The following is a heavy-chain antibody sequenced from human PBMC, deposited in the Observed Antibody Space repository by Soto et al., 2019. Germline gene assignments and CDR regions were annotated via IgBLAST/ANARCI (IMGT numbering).Heavy chain of an antibody. V-gene: IGHV4-34*01. Sequence: SETLSLTCAVYGGSFSGYYWSWIRQPPGKGLEWIGEINHSGSTNYNPSLKSRVTISVDTSKNQFSLKLSSVTAADTAVYYCARKGRGVVIRNYYYYYMDVWGKGTTVTVSS. CDR1: GGSFSGYY. D-gene: IGHD3-3*01. J-gene: IGHJ6*03. CDR3: ARKGRGVVIRNYYYYYMDV. CDR2: INHSGST.